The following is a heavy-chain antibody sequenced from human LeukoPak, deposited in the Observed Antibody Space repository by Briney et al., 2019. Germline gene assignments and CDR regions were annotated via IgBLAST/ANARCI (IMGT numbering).Heavy chain of an antibody. CDR1: GLKFSNYW. J-gene: IGHJ4*02. V-gene: IGHV3-48*04. CDR3: ARDLNYAFDN. D-gene: IGHD1-7*01. Sequence: GGSLRLSCAASGLKFSNYWLTWVRQAPGKGLEWISYIGISSGNTKYADSVKGRFTISGDNAKKSLYLQMNSLRVEDTAVYYCARDLNYAFDNWGQGTLVTVSS. CDR2: IGISSGNT.